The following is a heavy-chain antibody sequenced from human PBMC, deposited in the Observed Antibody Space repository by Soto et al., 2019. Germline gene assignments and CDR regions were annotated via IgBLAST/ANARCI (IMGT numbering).Heavy chain of an antibody. Sequence: XGSLALTCTLSGDYVSTYYWSGIRQPAGKGLEWIGRIKDGGRTHSNPSLRSRVTMSVDASKNQLSLELFSLTAADPAVYYCAIGPCVDSSGNNYFDPWGQGTRVTVSS. J-gene: IGHJ5*02. CDR2: IKDGGRT. CDR3: AIGPCVDSSGNNYFDP. V-gene: IGHV4-4*07. CDR1: GDYVSTYY. D-gene: IGHD3-22*01.